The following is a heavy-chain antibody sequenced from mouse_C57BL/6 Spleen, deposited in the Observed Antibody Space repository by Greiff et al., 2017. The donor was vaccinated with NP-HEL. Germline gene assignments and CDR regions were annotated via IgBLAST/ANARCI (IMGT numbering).Heavy chain of an antibody. CDR1: GYAFSSSW. CDR3: ARGDYDYDWGDY. D-gene: IGHD2-4*01. V-gene: IGHV1-82*01. Sequence: VQLQESGPELVKPGASVKISCKASGYAFSSSWMNWVKQRPGKGLEWIGRIYPGDGDTNYNGKFKGKATLTADKSSSTAYMQLSSLTSEDSAVYFWARGDYDYDWGDYWGQGTTLTVSS. J-gene: IGHJ2*01. CDR2: IYPGDGDT.